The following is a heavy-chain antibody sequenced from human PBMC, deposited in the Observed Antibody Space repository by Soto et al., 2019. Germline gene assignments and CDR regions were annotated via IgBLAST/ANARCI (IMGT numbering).Heavy chain of an antibody. D-gene: IGHD4-17*01. CDR2: INHSGST. CDR3: ARSRRPQTTVTTSDY. Sequence: QVQLQQWGAGLLKPSETLSLTCAVYGGSFSGYYWSWIRQPPGKGLEWIGEINHSGSTNYNPSLKSRVTISVDTSKNQFSLKLSSVTAADTAVYYCARSRRPQTTVTTSDYWGQGTLVTVSS. CDR1: GGSFSGYY. J-gene: IGHJ4*02. V-gene: IGHV4-34*01.